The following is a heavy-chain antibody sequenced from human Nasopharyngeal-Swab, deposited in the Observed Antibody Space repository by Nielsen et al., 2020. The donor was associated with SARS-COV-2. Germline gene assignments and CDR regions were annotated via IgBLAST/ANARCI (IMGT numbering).Heavy chain of an antibody. CDR2: ISLNDGNT. V-gene: IGHV1-18*01. CDR1: GYSSSNYA. CDR3: AREGDYDAFDI. Sequence: ASVKVSCKASGYSSSNYAISWLRQAPGQGLEWLGWISLNDGNTNYAQNVQGRVTMTADTSTSTAYMDLNSLTSGDTAVHYCAREGDYDAFDIWGQGTLVSVSA. D-gene: IGHD3-16*01. J-gene: IGHJ3*02.